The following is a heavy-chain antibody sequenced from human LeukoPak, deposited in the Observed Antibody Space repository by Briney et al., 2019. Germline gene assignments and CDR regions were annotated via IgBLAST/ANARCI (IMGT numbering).Heavy chain of an antibody. CDR2: ISSSGSLI. D-gene: IGHD2-8*01. V-gene: IGHV3-48*03. CDR1: GFTFSNYE. CDR3: ATVTVYGV. Sequence: PGGPLRLSCAASGFTFSNYEMNWVREAPGKGLEWISYISSSGSLIYYSDSVKGRFTISRDNAKNSLYLHMNSLRAEDTAVYYCATVTVYGVWGQGTLVTVSS. J-gene: IGHJ4*02.